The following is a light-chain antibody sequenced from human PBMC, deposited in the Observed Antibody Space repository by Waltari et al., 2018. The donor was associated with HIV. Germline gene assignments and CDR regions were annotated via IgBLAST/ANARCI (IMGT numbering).Light chain of an antibody. CDR3: QQYYSIPIT. V-gene: IGKV4-1*01. Sequence: DIVMTQSPASVSVSLGERVTINCTSSQSVLYNSNNKNYLVWYQQKSGRPPKVLLSWASTRESGVPDRFSGSGSGTQFSLTVSSLQADDVAVYYCQQYYSIPITFGQGTRLDIK. J-gene: IGKJ5*01. CDR2: WAS. CDR1: QSVLYNSNNKNY.